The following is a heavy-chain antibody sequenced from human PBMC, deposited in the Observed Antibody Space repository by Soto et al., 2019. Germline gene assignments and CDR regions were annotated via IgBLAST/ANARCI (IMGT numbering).Heavy chain of an antibody. CDR3: ARYIPGVRYYGMDV. Sequence: SLRLSCAASGFTFSSYAMKWVRQALGKGLEWVSLIGESGTPTYYADSVKGRFTISRDNSGNTLFLEMYSLRAEDTAVYYCARYIPGVRYYGMDVWGQGTTVTVSS. J-gene: IGHJ6*02. V-gene: IGHV3-23*01. CDR1: GFTFSSYA. D-gene: IGHD2-2*01. CDR2: IGESGTPT.